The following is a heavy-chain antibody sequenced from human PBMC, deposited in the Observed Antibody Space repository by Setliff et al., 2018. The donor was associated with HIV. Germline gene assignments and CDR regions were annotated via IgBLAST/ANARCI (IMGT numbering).Heavy chain of an antibody. D-gene: IGHD6-25*01. CDR3: ARDRLNVYSSGWGVGY. V-gene: IGHV1-8*02. CDR2: MNPNSGNT. CDR1: GYTFASYD. Sequence: GASVKVSCKASGYTFASYDINWVRQAAGQGLEWMGWMNPNSGNTGYAQKFQGRVTMTGNTSISTAYMELSSLRSEDTAVYYCARDRLNVYSSGWGVGYWGQGTLVTVSS. J-gene: IGHJ4*02.